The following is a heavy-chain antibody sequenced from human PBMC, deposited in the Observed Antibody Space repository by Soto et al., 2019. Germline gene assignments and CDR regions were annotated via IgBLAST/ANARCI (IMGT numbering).Heavy chain of an antibody. J-gene: IGHJ4*02. CDR3: THTYYRDRFGY. V-gene: IGHV2-5*02. Sequence: QITLKESGPTLVNPTETLTLTCTFSGVSLSTSGVGVGWVRQPPGKALEWLAFLYWDDDDRYSPSLRSRLTITKDTSKNQVVLTMTNMDPVDTATYYCTHTYYRDRFGYWGQGTLVTVSS. D-gene: IGHD4-17*01. CDR2: LYWDDDD. CDR1: GVSLSTSGVG.